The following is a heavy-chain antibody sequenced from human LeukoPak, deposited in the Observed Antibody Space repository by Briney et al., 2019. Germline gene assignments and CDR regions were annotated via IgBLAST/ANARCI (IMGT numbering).Heavy chain of an antibody. D-gene: IGHD3-22*01. CDR1: GFTFSSYA. Sequence: PGGSLRLSCAASGFTFSSYAMSWVRQAPGKGLEWVSAISGSGGSTYYADSVKGRFTISRDNSKNTLYLQMNSLRAEDTAVYYCAKAHDSSGYYYEGYWGRGTLVTVSS. CDR3: AKAHDSSGYYYEGY. J-gene: IGHJ4*02. CDR2: ISGSGGST. V-gene: IGHV3-23*01.